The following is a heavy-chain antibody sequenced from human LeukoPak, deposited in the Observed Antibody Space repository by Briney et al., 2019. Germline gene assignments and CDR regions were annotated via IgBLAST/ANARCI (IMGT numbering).Heavy chain of an antibody. Sequence: SETLSLTCAVYGGSFSGYYWSWIRQPPGKGLEWIGEINHSGSTNYDPSPKSRVTISVDTSKNQFSLKLSSVTAADTAVYYCALRGRTGDYWGQGTLVTVSS. V-gene: IGHV4-34*01. D-gene: IGHD1-14*01. J-gene: IGHJ4*02. CDR3: ALRGRTGDY. CDR1: GGSFSGYY. CDR2: INHSGST.